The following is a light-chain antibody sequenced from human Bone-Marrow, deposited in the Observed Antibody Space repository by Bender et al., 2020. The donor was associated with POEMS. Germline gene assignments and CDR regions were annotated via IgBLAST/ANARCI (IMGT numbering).Light chain of an antibody. V-gene: IGLV3-21*02. CDR3: QVWDSDSDHVV. CDR1: NIGTKS. CDR2: DDA. Sequence: SYLLTQPPSVSVAPGETAAITCGGNNIGTKSVHWYQQKPGQAPVLVAYDDADRPSGIPERISASNYGSTAALTITRVEAGDEADYYCQVWDSDSDHVVFGGGTKLTVL. J-gene: IGLJ3*02.